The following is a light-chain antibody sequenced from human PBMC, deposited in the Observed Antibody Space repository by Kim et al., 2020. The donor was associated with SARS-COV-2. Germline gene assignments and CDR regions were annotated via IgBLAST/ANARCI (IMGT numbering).Light chain of an antibody. Sequence: NFMLTQPHSVSESPGKTVTISYTGSSGSIASNYVQWYQQRPGSAPTTVIYEDNQRPSGVPDRFSGSIDSSSNSASLTISGLKTEDEADYYCQSYDSSNHAVFGGGTQLTV. J-gene: IGLJ3*02. CDR3: QSYDSSNHAV. CDR1: SGSIASNY. V-gene: IGLV6-57*02. CDR2: EDN.